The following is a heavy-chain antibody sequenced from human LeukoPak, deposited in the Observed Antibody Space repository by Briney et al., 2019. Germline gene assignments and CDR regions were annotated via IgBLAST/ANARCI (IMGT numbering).Heavy chain of an antibody. Sequence: PGGSLRLSCAASGFTFSNYAMSWVRLAPGKGLEWVSAISGTGGTTYYADSVRGRFTISRDNSKNTLSVQMESLRAEDTAVYYCAKGVGRTTYYFDYWGQGTLVTVSS. V-gene: IGHV3-23*01. CDR3: AKGVGRTTYYFDY. CDR1: GFTFSNYA. J-gene: IGHJ4*02. CDR2: ISGTGGTT. D-gene: IGHD4-17*01.